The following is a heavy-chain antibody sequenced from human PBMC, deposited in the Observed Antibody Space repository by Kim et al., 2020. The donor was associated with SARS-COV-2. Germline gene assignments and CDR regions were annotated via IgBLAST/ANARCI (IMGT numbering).Heavy chain of an antibody. CDR3: ARASSEWLPSLA. Sequence: SETLSLTCTVSGGSISTYYWSWIRQPPGKGLEWIGYISYSGTTNYNPSLKSRVTISLDTSKNQFSLKLSSVIAADTAVYYCARASSEWLPSLAWGQGTLVTVSS. J-gene: IGHJ4*02. CDR2: ISYSGTT. V-gene: IGHV4-59*01. D-gene: IGHD5-12*01. CDR1: GGSISTYY.